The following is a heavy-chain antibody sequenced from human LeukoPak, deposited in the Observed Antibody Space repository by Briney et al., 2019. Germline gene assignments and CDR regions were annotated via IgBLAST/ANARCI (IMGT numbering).Heavy chain of an antibody. J-gene: IGHJ5*02. D-gene: IGHD3-22*01. CDR2: IYYSGST. Sequence: PSETLSLTCTVSGGSISSGDYYWSWIRQPPGKGLEWIGYIYYSGSTYYNPSLKSRVTISVDTSKNQFSPKLSSVTAADTAVYYCARGLSITMIVVGNWFDPWGQGTLVTVSS. V-gene: IGHV4-30-4*01. CDR1: GGSISSGDYY. CDR3: ARGLSITMIVVGNWFDP.